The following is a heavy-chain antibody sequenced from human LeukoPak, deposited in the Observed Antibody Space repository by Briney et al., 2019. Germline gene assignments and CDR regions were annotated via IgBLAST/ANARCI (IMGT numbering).Heavy chain of an antibody. CDR2: ISNSGNT. Sequence: SETLSLTCTVSGDSISSNYWNWIRQPPGKGLEWMGYISNSGNTLYSPSFKSRLTISADTSKNQFSLKLSSVTAADTAVYYCARDVFRDYYYMDVRGKGTTVTISS. CDR1: GDSISSNY. CDR3: ARDVFRDYYYMDV. J-gene: IGHJ6*03. V-gene: IGHV4-59*12.